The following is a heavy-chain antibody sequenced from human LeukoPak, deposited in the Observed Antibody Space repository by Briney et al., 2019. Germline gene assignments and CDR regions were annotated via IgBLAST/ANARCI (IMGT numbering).Heavy chain of an antibody. Sequence: SETLSLTCTVSGGSISSGDYYWSRIRQPPGMGLEWIGSIYYIGYTYYNPSLKSRVTISVDTSKNQFSLKLTSVTAADTAVYYCAREEGWFDPWGQGALVTVSS. CDR3: AREEGWFDP. CDR1: GGSISSGDYY. CDR2: IYYIGYT. J-gene: IGHJ5*02. V-gene: IGHV4-39*07.